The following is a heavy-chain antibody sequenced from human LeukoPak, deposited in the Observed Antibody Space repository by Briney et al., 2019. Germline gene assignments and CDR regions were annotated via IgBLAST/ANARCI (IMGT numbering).Heavy chain of an antibody. Sequence: SSQTLSLTRTVSGGSISSGDYYWSWIRQPPGKGLEWIGYIYYSGSTYYNPSLKSRVTISVDTSKNQFSLKLSSVTAADTAVYYCARATWELLHFDYWGQGTLVTVSS. J-gene: IGHJ4*02. CDR1: GGSISSGDYY. CDR3: ARATWELLHFDY. V-gene: IGHV4-30-4*08. D-gene: IGHD1-26*01. CDR2: IYYSGST.